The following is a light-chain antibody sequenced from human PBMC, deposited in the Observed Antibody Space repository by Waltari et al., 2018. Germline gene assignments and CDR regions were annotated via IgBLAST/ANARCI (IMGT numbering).Light chain of an antibody. Sequence: QSVLTQPPSVSGAPGQKVTISCTGRRSNIGAAYDVHWYQQIPGSAPRLLIYGNNNRPSGVPDRFSGSKSGTSASLTITGLQTEDEADYFCQSYDNSLAGFYVFGTGTRVTVV. CDR1: RSNIGAAYD. CDR2: GNN. V-gene: IGLV1-40*01. CDR3: QSYDNSLAGFYV. J-gene: IGLJ1*01.